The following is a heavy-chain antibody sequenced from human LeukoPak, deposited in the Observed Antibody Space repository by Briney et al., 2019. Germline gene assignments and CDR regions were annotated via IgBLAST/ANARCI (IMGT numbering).Heavy chain of an antibody. V-gene: IGHV1-69*05. D-gene: IGHD5-12*01. CDR2: IILISGTA. CDR3: ASGATINYYYYMDV. J-gene: IGHJ6*03. Sequence: SVKVSCEASGGTFSSYAISWVRQAPGQGLEWMGGIILISGTANYAQKFQGRVTITTDESTSPAYMELSSLRSEDTAVYYCASGATINYYYYMDVWGKGTTVTVSS. CDR1: GGTFSSYA.